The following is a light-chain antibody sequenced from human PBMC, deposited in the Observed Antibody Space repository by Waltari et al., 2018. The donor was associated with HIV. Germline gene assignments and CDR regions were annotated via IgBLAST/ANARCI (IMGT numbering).Light chain of an antibody. CDR2: DVD. CDR3: ASFTGDNTVM. CDR1: DSDFGLYNF. J-gene: IGLJ3*02. Sequence: AVTQPASVSGLPGQSTTISCTGGDSDFGLYNFVSWYQQHPGKPPKPILYDVDSRASGVSDRFSGSMSGNTASLTISGLRAEDEAHYYCASFTGDNTVMFGGGTEVTVL. V-gene: IGLV2-14*03.